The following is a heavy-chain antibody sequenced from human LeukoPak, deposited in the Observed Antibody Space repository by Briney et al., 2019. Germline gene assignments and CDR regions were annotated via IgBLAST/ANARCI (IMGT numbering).Heavy chain of an antibody. J-gene: IGHJ5*02. CDR2: IYTSGST. Sequence: SETLSLTCTVSGGSISSYYWSWIRQPPGKGLEWIGYIYTSGSTNYNPPLKSRVTISVDTSKNQFSLKLSSVTAADTAVYYCARHLQLNWFDPWGQGTLVAVSS. V-gene: IGHV4-4*09. CDR3: ARHLQLNWFDP. D-gene: IGHD5-24*01. CDR1: GGSISSYY.